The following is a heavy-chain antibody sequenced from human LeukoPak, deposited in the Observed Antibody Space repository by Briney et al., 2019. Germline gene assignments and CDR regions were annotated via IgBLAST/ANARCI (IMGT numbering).Heavy chain of an antibody. D-gene: IGHD6-13*01. Sequence: SVKVSCKASGGTFSSYAISWVRQAPGQGLEWMGRIIPILGIANYAQKFQGRVTITADKSTSTAYMELSSLRSEDTAVYYCARDRVDVAAAAAFDPWGQGTLVTVSS. V-gene: IGHV1-69*04. CDR1: GGTFSSYA. CDR3: ARDRVDVAAAAAFDP. CDR2: IIPILGIA. J-gene: IGHJ5*02.